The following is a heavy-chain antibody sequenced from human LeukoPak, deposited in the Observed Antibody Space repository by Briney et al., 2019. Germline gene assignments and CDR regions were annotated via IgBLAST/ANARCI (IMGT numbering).Heavy chain of an antibody. D-gene: IGHD3-22*01. CDR3: ARERYYYDSSGYSKRYYFDY. V-gene: IGHV4-59*01. CDR2: IYYSGST. CDR1: GGSISSYY. Sequence: KTSETLSLTCTVSGGSISSYYWSWIRQPPGKGLEWIGYIYYSGSTNYNPSLKSRVTISVDTSKNQFSLKLSSVTAADTAVYYCARERYYYDSSGYSKRYYFDYWGQGTLVTVSS. J-gene: IGHJ4*02.